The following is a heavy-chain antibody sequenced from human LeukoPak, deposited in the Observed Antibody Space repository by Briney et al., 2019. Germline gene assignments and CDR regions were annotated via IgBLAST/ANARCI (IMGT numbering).Heavy chain of an antibody. CDR3: ARVSVVRGVRFDY. CDR1: GYTFTSYY. D-gene: IGHD3-10*01. Sequence: GASVKVSCKASGYTFTSYYMHWVRQAPGQGLEWMGWINPNSGGTNYAQKFQGRVTMTRDTSISTAYMELSRLRSDDTAVYYCARVSVVRGVRFDYWGQGTLVTVSS. V-gene: IGHV1-2*02. J-gene: IGHJ4*02. CDR2: INPNSGGT.